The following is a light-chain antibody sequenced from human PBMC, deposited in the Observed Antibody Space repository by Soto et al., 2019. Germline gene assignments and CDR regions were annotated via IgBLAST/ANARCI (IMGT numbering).Light chain of an antibody. Sequence: TVMSHSPAVLGVSMSERSTINCKFRQTVLYRSNNKNYLGWYQQKPGQPPKLLMYWAATRESGVPDRFSGSGSGTDVTLTISSLQAEDVAVYYCQQYFSTPLSFGGGTKVDIK. V-gene: IGKV4-1*01. CDR1: QTVLYRSNNKNY. CDR2: WAA. CDR3: QQYFSTPLS. J-gene: IGKJ4*01.